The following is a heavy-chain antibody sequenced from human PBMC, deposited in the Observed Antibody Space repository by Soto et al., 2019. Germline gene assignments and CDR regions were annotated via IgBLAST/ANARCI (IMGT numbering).Heavy chain of an antibody. J-gene: IGHJ4*02. CDR3: TSQGLES. CDR1: GFTFSGST. CDR2: IRSKANDYAT. D-gene: IGHD1-1*01. Sequence: EVQLVESGGGLVQPGGSLKLSCAASGFTFSGSTTHWVRQASGKGLEWVGRIRSKANDYATAYAASVRGRFTISRDDSKNTAYLQMNSLKTEDTAVYYCTSQGLESWGQGTLVTVSS. V-gene: IGHV3-73*01.